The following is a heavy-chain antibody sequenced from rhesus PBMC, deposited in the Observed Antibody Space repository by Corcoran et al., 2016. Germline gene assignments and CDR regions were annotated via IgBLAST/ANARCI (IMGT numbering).Heavy chain of an antibody. CDR2: INPYNGNT. J-gene: IGHJ5-1*01. CDR1: GYTFTDYY. D-gene: IGHD2-33*01. Sequence: QVQLVQSGAEVKKPGSSVKVSCKASGYTFTDYYMHWVRQAPRQGLEWMGWINPYNGNTKYAQKFQGRGTMTRDTSTSTAYMELSSLRSEDTAVYYCARLMEVADVWGPGVLVTVSS. V-gene: IGHV1S2*01. CDR3: ARLMEVADV.